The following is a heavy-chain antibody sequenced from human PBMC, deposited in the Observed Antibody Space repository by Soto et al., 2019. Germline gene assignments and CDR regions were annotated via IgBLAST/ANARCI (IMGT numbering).Heavy chain of an antibody. CDR1: GFSFRSYA. Sequence: QLLESGGGLIQPGGSLRLSCEASGFSFRSYALSWVRQAAGKGLEWVSTFSAGGRAYYADSVKGRFTIAKDTSKNTLILQARSLRAEDTAVYYCAKESMPEHYGDTLFDYWGQGTRVTVSS. CDR2: FSAGGRA. J-gene: IGHJ4*02. CDR3: AKESMPEHYGDTLFDY. D-gene: IGHD4-17*01. V-gene: IGHV3-23*01.